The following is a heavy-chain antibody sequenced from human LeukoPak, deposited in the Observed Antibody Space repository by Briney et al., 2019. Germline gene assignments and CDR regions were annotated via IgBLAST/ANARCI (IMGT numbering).Heavy chain of an antibody. D-gene: IGHD5-24*01. Sequence: GASVKVSCKVSGYTLTELSMHWVRQAPGKGLEWMGGFDPKSGGTNYAQKFQGRVTMTRDTSISTAYMELSRLRSDDTAVYYCARASVEMATIRLRRSAFDIWGPGTMVTVSS. CDR3: ARASVEMATIRLRRSAFDI. CDR1: GYTLTELS. V-gene: IGHV1-2*02. J-gene: IGHJ3*02. CDR2: FDPKSGGT.